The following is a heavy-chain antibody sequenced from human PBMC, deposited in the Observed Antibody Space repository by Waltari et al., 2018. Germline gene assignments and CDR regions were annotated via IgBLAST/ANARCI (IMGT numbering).Heavy chain of an antibody. CDR2: IIPIFGTA. V-gene: IGHV1-69*05. CDR1: GGTFSSYA. Sequence: QVQLVQSGAEVKKPGSSVKVSCKASGGTFSSYAISWVRQAPGQGLEWMGGIIPIFGTANYAQKFQGRVTITTDESTSTAYMELSSLRSEDTAVYYCASSGDYDSSGYPPGGYYMDVWGKGTTVTVSS. D-gene: IGHD3-22*01. CDR3: ASSGDYDSSGYPPGGYYMDV. J-gene: IGHJ6*03.